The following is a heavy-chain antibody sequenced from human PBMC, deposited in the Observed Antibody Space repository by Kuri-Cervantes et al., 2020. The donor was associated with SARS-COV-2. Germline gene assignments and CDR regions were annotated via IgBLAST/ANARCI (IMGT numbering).Heavy chain of an antibody. Sequence: GGSLRLSCAASGFIFSNYWMSWVRQAPGKGLEWVANIKQDGSEEYYVDSVKGRFTISRDNSKNTLYLQMNSLRAEDTAVYYCARGTGLQFLDYWGQGTLVTVSS. CDR3: ARGTGLQFLDY. D-gene: IGHD5-24*01. J-gene: IGHJ4*02. CDR2: IKQDGSEE. V-gene: IGHV3-7*01. CDR1: GFIFSNYW.